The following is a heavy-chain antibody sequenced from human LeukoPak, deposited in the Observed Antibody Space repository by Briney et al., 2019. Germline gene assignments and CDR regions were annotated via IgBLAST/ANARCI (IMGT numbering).Heavy chain of an antibody. J-gene: IGHJ3*02. CDR3: ARGAAEWFAFDI. D-gene: IGHD3-10*01. CDR1: GGSISSGDYY. V-gene: IGHV4-30-4*01. Sequence: PSQTLSLTYTVSGGSISSGDYYWSWIRQPPGKGLEWIGYIYYSGSTYYNPSLKSRVTISVDTSKNQFSLKLSSVTAADTAVYYCARGAAEWFAFDIWGQGTMVTVSS. CDR2: IYYSGST.